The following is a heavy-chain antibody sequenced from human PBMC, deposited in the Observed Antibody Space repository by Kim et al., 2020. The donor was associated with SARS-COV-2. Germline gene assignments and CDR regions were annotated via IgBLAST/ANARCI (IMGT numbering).Heavy chain of an antibody. CDR3: AKDATSTAGKDY. J-gene: IGHJ4*02. D-gene: IGHD6-13*01. Sequence: YYADSVKGRFTIARDNSKNTLYLQMNSLRAEDTAVYYCAKDATSTAGKDYWGQGTLVTVSS. V-gene: IGHV3-23*01.